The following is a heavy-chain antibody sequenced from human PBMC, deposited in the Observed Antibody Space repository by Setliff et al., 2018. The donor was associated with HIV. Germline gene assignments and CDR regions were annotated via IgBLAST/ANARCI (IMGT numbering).Heavy chain of an antibody. CDR1: GYYFTSHW. J-gene: IGHJ4*02. CDR3: ARRASKASLDY. V-gene: IGHV5-51*01. Sequence: GESLKISCKGSGYYFTSHWIGWVRQMPGKGLEWMGIIYPGDSDTRYSPSFQGRVTISADKSINTAYLQWSSLQASDTAMYYCARRASKASLDYWGQGTLVTVSS. CDR2: IYPGDSDT.